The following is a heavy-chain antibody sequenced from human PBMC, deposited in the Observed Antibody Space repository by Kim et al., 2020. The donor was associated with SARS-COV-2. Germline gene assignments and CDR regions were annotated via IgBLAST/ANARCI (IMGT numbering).Heavy chain of an antibody. J-gene: IGHJ2*01. CDR1: GGSISSGGYY. V-gene: IGHV4-31*03. CDR2: IYYSGST. D-gene: IGHD4-17*01. Sequence: SETLSLTCTVSGGSISSGGYYWSWIRQHPGKGLEWIGYIYYSGSTYYNPSLKSRVTISVDTSKNQFSLKLSSVTAADTAVYYCASRLRWSPPGWYFDLWGRGTLVTVSS. CDR3: ASRLRWSPPGWYFDL.